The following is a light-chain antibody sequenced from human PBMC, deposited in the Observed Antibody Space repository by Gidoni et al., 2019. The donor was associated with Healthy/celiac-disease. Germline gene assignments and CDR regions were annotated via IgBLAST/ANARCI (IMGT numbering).Light chain of an antibody. CDR3: QQSYRTPLT. CDR1: QSISSY. Sequence: DIQMTPSPSSLSASVGDRVTITCRASQSISSYLNWYQQKPGKAPKLLIYAASSLQSGVPSRFSGSGSGTDCTLTISSLQPEDFATYYCQQSYRTPLTFGGGTKVEIK. CDR2: AAS. J-gene: IGKJ4*01. V-gene: IGKV1-39*01.